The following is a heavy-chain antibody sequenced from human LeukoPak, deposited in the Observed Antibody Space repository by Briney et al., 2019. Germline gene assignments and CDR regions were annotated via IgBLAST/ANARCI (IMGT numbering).Heavy chain of an antibody. Sequence: PSETLSLTCAVYGGSFSSYYWSWIRQPPGKGLEWIGYIYYSGSTNYNPSLKSRVTISVDTSKNQFSLKLSSVTAADTAVYYCARHQWLAPHFDYWGQGTLVTVSS. V-gene: IGHV4-59*08. CDR1: GGSFSSYY. D-gene: IGHD6-19*01. CDR2: IYYSGST. CDR3: ARHQWLAPHFDY. J-gene: IGHJ4*02.